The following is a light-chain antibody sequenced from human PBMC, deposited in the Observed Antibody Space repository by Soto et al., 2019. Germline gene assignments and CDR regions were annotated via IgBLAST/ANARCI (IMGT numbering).Light chain of an antibody. V-gene: IGKV3-15*01. CDR3: QQYYNWRPR. J-gene: IGKJ1*01. CDR2: DTS. CDR1: QSIYEK. Sequence: EIVMTQSPATLSVSPGERVTLFCRASQSIYEKLAWYQQKPGQTPRLVIYDTSTRATGTPGSFSGSGSGTEFTLTISSLQSEDFAIYYCQQYYNWRPRFGQGTKV.